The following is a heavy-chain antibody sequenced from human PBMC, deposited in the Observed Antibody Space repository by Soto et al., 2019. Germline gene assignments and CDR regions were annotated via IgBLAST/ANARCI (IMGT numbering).Heavy chain of an antibody. CDR2: ISAYNGNT. D-gene: IGHD3-22*01. V-gene: IGHV1-18*01. CDR1: GYTFTSYG. J-gene: IGHJ4*02. Sequence: ASVKVSCKAPGYTFTSYGISWVRQAPGQGLEWMGWISAYNGNTSYAQKLQGRVTMTTDTSTSTAYMELRSLRSDDTAVYYCARDLELYYDSSGHFAWPFDYWGQGTLVTVSS. CDR3: ARDLELYYDSSGHFAWPFDY.